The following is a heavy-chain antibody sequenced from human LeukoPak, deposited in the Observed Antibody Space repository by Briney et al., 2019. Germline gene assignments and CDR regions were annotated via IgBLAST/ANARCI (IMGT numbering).Heavy chain of an antibody. J-gene: IGHJ3*02. D-gene: IGHD4-17*01. CDR3: AREGYGDYLDAFDI. V-gene: IGHV3-48*04. Sequence: GGSLKLSCAAFGFTFSSYSMNWVRQAPGKGLEWVSYISSSSSTIYYADSVKGRFTISRDNAKNSLYLQMNSLRAEDTAVYYCAREGYGDYLDAFDIWGQGTMVTVSS. CDR2: ISSSSSTI. CDR1: GFTFSSYS.